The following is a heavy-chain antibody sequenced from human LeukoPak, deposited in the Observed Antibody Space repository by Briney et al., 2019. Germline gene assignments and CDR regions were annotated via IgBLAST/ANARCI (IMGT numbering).Heavy chain of an antibody. CDR3: ARDRFDWLLAPYYFDY. Sequence: GGSLRLSCAASGFTFSSYWMSWVRQAPGKGLEWVANIKQDGSEKYYVDSVKGRFTISRDNAKNSLYLQMNSLRAEDTAVYYCARDRFDWLLAPYYFDYWGQGTLVTVSS. D-gene: IGHD3-9*01. V-gene: IGHV3-7*01. CDR1: GFTFSSYW. CDR2: IKQDGSEK. J-gene: IGHJ4*02.